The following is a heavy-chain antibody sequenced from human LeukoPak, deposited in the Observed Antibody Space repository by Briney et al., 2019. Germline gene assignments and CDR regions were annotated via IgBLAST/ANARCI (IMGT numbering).Heavy chain of an antibody. Sequence: SQTLSLTCTVSGGSISSGDYYWSWIRQPPGKGLEWIGYIYYSGSTYYNPSLKSRVTMSVDTSKNQFSLKLNSVTAADTAVYYCARGLVRGSGTIGYWGQGTLVTVSS. D-gene: IGHD3-10*01. CDR1: GGSISSGDYY. V-gene: IGHV4-30-4*01. J-gene: IGHJ4*02. CDR2: IYYSGST. CDR3: ARGLVRGSGTIGY.